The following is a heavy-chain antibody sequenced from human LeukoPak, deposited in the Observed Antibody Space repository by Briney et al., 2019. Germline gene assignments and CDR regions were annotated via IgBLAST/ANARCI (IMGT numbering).Heavy chain of an antibody. CDR1: GFTFSDYY. D-gene: IGHD1-7*01. J-gene: IGHJ4*02. V-gene: IGHV3-11*04. CDR3: AREDDWNYEDY. CDR2: ISSSSGTT. Sequence: GGSLRLSCAASGFTFSDYYMSWIRQAPGKGLEWVSYISSSSGTTYYADSVKGRFTISRDNAKNSLYLQMNSLRAEDTAIYFCAREDDWNYEDYWGQGTLVTASS.